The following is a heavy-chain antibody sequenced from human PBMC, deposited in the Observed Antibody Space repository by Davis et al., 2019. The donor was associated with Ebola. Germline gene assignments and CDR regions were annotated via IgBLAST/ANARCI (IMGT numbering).Heavy chain of an antibody. D-gene: IGHD5-18*01. V-gene: IGHV3-53*01. CDR1: GFTVSSNY. CDR2: IYSGGST. Sequence: GESLKISCAASGFTVSSNYMSWVRQAPGKGLEWVSVIYSGGSTYYADSVKGRFTISRDNSKNTLYLQMNSLRAEDTAVYYCTSSYPDYWGQGTLVTVSS. CDR3: TSSYPDY. J-gene: IGHJ4*02.